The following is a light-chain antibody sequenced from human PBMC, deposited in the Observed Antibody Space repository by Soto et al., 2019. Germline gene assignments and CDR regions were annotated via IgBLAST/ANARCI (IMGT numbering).Light chain of an antibody. V-gene: IGKV3-11*01. CDR3: QQRTRWPLT. J-gene: IGKJ5*01. CDR1: QTISNN. CDR2: GAS. Sequence: EIVLKQIPATLSFSPGCIPNLSCRSSQTISNNLAWYQQKPGQAPRLLIYGASTRATGIPARFSGSGSGTEFTLTVRSLEPEDFAVYCCQQRTRWPLTFGQGSRLDI.